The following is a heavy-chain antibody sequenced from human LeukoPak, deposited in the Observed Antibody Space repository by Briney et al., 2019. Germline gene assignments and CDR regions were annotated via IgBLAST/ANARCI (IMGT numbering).Heavy chain of an antibody. V-gene: IGHV3-74*01. CDR2: INSDGSST. CDR3: ARDPFYYDSSGYYYGDAFDI. J-gene: IGHJ3*02. D-gene: IGHD3-22*01. CDR1: GFTFSSYW. Sequence: PGGSLRLSCAASGFTFSSYWMRWVRQAPGKGLVWVSRINSDGSSTSYADSVKGRFTISRDNAKNTLYLQMNSLRAEDTAVYYCARDPFYYDSSGYYYGDAFDIWGQGTMVTVSS.